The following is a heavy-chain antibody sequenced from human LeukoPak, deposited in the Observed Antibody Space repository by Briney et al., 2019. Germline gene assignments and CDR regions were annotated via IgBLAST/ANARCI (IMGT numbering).Heavy chain of an antibody. CDR1: GGTFSSYA. D-gene: IGHD3-22*01. CDR3: AIFKGSPYYYDSSGYSFDY. Sequence: SVKVSCKASGGTFSSYAISWVRQAPGQGLEWMGGIIPIFGTANYAQKFQGRVTITTDESTSTAYMELSSLRSEDTAVYYCAIFKGSPYYYDSSGYSFDYWGQGTLVTDSS. J-gene: IGHJ4*02. CDR2: IIPIFGTA. V-gene: IGHV1-69*05.